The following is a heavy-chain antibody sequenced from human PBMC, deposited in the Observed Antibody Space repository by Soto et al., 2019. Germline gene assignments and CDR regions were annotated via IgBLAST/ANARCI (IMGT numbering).Heavy chain of an antibody. CDR1: GFTFSSYA. CDR3: ARDAKDIVVVPAAIADTRGSAFDI. D-gene: IGHD2-2*01. J-gene: IGHJ3*02. CDR2: ISYDGSNK. Sequence: PGGSLRLSCAASGFTFSSYAMHWVRQAPGKGLEWVAVISYDGSNKYYADSVKGRFTISRDNSKNTLYLQMNSLRAEDTAVYYCARDAKDIVVVPAAIADTRGSAFDIWGQGTMVTVS. V-gene: IGHV3-30-3*01.